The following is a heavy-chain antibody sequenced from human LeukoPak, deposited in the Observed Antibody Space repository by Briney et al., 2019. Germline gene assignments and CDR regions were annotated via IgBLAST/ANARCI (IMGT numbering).Heavy chain of an antibody. CDR2: ISADGQVT. J-gene: IGHJ4*02. V-gene: IGHV3-23*01. CDR1: GFAFGTYA. CDR3: ARDPYNTILYRLAH. D-gene: IGHD3-10*01. Sequence: GGSLRLSRAVSGFAFGTYAMSWVRQAPGMGLEWVSSISADGQVTYYADSVEGRFTVSRDNSKSTLYLQLNSLRAEDTATYYCARDPYNTILYRLAHWGQGTLVTVSS.